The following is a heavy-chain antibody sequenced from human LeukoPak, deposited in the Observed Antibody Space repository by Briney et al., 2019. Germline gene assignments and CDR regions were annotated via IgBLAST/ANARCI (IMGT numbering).Heavy chain of an antibody. CDR1: GYTFSRYR. Sequence: GESLNISCAASGYTFSRYRMHWVRQGPGKGLVWVSRINEDGSSTSYAASVRGRFTISRDNAKNTLYLQMNSLRAEDAAVYYCTTDTFGARDSWGQGTLVTVSS. D-gene: IGHD3-10*01. CDR3: TTDTFGARDS. CDR2: INEDGSST. V-gene: IGHV3-74*01. J-gene: IGHJ4*02.